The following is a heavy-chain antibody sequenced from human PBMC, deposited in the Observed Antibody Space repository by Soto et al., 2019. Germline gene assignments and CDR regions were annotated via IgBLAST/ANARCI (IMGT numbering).Heavy chain of an antibody. Sequence: QVQLVESGGGVVQPGRSLRLSCAASGFTFSSYDMHWVRQAPGKGLEWVAVILYDGSKKDYADSVKGRFTISRDNSKNTLYLQMNSLRAEDTAVYYCVRPGYGDYVGFDPWGQGTLVTVSS. CDR2: ILYDGSKK. D-gene: IGHD4-17*01. CDR1: GFTFSSYD. V-gene: IGHV3-30-3*01. CDR3: VRPGYGDYVGFDP. J-gene: IGHJ5*02.